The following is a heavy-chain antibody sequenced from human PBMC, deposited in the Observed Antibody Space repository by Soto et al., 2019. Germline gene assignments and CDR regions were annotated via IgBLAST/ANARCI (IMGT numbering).Heavy chain of an antibody. CDR1: GGSFSNDY. CDR2: IFHSGIT. CDR3: ARDRYFYDSRGYYRTLDS. Sequence: SETLSLTCTVSGGSFSNDYWTWIRQSPGKGLEWIGYIFHSGITDYNPSVKSRVTISIDKSRNLFSLNLTSVTAADTAVYYCARDRYFYDSRGYYRTLDSWGQGTLVTVSS. D-gene: IGHD3-22*01. J-gene: IGHJ5*01. V-gene: IGHV4-59*01.